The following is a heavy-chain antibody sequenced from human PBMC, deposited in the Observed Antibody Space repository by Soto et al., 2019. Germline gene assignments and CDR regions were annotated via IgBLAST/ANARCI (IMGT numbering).Heavy chain of an antibody. CDR1: GYRPTRHW. D-gene: IGHD3-22*01. CDR3: VTDNSENDKEWWFDP. J-gene: IGHJ5*02. Sequence: QEQLVQSGAEVKKPGTSVKVSCKAYGYRPTRHWIHWVRQAPGQGLEWMGVINPSGETRTYAQNLQGRVSMTRDTSTNTLHMELSSVRPEDTAVYYCVTDNSENDKEWWFDPWGQGTLVTVSS. V-gene: IGHV1-46*04. CDR2: INPSGETR.